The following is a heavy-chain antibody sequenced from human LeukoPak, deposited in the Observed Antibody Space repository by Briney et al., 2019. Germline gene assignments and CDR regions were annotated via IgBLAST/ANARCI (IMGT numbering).Heavy chain of an antibody. J-gene: IGHJ6*03. CDR2: INPNSGGT. D-gene: IGHD6-13*01. CDR3: AAAGYYYYYYMDV. V-gene: IGHV1-2*02. CDR1: GYTFTGYY. Sequence: ASVKVSCKASGYTFTGYYMHWVRQAPGQGLEWMGWINPNSGGTNYVQKFQGRVTMTRDTSISTAYMELSRLRSDDTAVYYCAAAGYYYYYYMDVWGKGTTVTVSS.